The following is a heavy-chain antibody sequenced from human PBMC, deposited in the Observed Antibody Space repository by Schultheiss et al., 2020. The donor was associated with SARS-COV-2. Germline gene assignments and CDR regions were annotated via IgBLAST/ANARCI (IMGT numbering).Heavy chain of an antibody. Sequence: GGSLRLSCAASGFTVSSYDMHWVRQATGKGLEWVSAIGTAGDTYYPGSVKGRFTISRENAKNSLYLQMNSLRAEDTAVYYCARGRNNGAFYFDYWGQGTLVTVSS. CDR1: GFTVSSYD. D-gene: IGHD1/OR15-1a*01. CDR2: IGTAGDT. V-gene: IGHV3-13*01. J-gene: IGHJ4*02. CDR3: ARGRNNGAFYFDY.